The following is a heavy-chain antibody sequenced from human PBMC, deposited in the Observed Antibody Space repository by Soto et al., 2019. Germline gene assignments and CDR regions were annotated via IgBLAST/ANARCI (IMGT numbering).Heavy chain of an antibody. Sequence: QPGGSLRLSCAVSGFTVRSNYMSWVRQAPGKGLEWVSVIYTGDTTDYADSVKGRFTISRDNSKNTVDLQMNSLRAEDTAVYYCAREFYDSSSGYYQYYFDYWGQGALVTVSS. CDR2: IYTGDTT. J-gene: IGHJ4*02. D-gene: IGHD3-22*01. CDR1: GFTVRSNY. V-gene: IGHV3-53*01. CDR3: AREFYDSSSGYYQYYFDY.